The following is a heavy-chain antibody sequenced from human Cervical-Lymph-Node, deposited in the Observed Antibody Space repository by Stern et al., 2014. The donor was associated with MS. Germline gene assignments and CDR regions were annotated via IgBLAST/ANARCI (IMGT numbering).Heavy chain of an antibody. Sequence: VQLEESGGGLVKPGGSLRLSCAASGFTFSDYYMNWIRQVPGKGLEWIAYISSRDGTIFYADSVKGRFTISRDNAKQSLYLQMNSLRAEDTAVYYCARAGGSTEDFWGQGTLVTVSS. CDR1: GFTFSDYY. CDR2: ISSRDGTI. J-gene: IGHJ4*02. V-gene: IGHV3-11*01. CDR3: ARAGGSTEDF. D-gene: IGHD3-10*01.